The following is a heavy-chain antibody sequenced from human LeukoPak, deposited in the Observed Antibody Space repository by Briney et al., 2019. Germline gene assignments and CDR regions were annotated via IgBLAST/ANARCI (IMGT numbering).Heavy chain of an antibody. J-gene: IGHJ4*02. CDR1: EFDFSSHA. CDR2: ISISGSKT. D-gene: IGHD6-19*01. V-gene: IGHV3-23*01. Sequence: PGGSLRLSCAASEFDFSSHAMTWVRQAPGKGLEWVSAISISGSKTYYADSVKGRFTISRDNAKNTLYLQMNSLRAEDTAVYYCARGSGWFYFDYWGQGTLVTVSS. CDR3: ARGSGWFYFDY.